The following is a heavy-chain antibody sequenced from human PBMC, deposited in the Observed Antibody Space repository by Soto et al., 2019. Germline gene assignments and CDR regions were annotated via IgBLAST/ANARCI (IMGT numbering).Heavy chain of an antibody. CDR1: GFTFSSYD. D-gene: IGHD2-8*01. V-gene: IGHV3-13*01. J-gene: IGHJ4*02. Sequence: HPGGSLRLSCAASGFTFSSYDMHWVRQATGKGLEWVSAIGTAGDTYYPGSVKGRFTISRENAKNSLYLQMNSLRAGDTAVHYCARGGYCTNGVCFTYDYWGQGTLVTVSS. CDR2: IGTAGDT. CDR3: ARGGYCTNGVCFTYDY.